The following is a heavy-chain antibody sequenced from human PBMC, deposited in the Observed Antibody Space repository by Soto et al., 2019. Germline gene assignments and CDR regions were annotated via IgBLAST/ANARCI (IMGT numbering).Heavy chain of an antibody. CDR3: ARDNMVRGDYYYYYSGMDV. D-gene: IGHD3-10*01. CDR1: GFTFSSYG. Sequence: QVQLVESGGGVVQPGRSLRLSCAASGFTFSSYGMHWVRQAPGKGLEWVAVIWYDGSNKYYADSVKGRFTISRDNSKNTLYLQMNSLRAEDTAVYYCARDNMVRGDYYYYYSGMDVWGQGTTVTVSS. CDR2: IWYDGSNK. V-gene: IGHV3-33*01. J-gene: IGHJ6*02.